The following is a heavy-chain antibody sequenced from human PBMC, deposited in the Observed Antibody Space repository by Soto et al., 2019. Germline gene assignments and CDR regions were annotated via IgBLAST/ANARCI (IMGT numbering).Heavy chain of an antibody. Sequence: QVQLQQWGPGLLKPSETLSLTCSVNGGSFSYYYCSWIRQSHGKGLEWLGEINHSGTINFNPSLKSRVTISIDTSENQFSLTLRSVTAADTAIYYCARSFRGVSLDWGQGTLVTVSS. CDR3: ARSFRGVSLD. CDR2: INHSGTI. V-gene: IGHV4-34*02. CDR1: GGSFSYYY. J-gene: IGHJ4*02. D-gene: IGHD3-10*01.